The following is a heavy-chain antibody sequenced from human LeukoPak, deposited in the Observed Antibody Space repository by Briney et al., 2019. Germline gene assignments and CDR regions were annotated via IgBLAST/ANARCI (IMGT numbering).Heavy chain of an antibody. D-gene: IGHD3-22*01. CDR3: ARAEGNYYDSSGSAFDY. V-gene: IGHV4-4*07. J-gene: IGHJ4*02. CDR2: IYTSGST. Sequence: SETLSLTCTVPGGSISSYYWSWIRQPAGKGLEWIGRIYTSGSTNYNPSLKSRVTMSVDTSKNQFSLKLSSVTAADTAVYYCARAEGNYYDSSGSAFDYWGQGTLVTVSS. CDR1: GGSISSYY.